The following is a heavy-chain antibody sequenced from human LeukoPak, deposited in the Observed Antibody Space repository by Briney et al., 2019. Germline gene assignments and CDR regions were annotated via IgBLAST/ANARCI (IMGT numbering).Heavy chain of an antibody. D-gene: IGHD3-10*01. V-gene: IGHV4-30-2*01. CDR3: ARAHPYVVRGVIIPQGMDV. CDR2: IYHSGST. Sequence: SQTLSLTCAVSGGSISSGGYSWSWIRQPPGKGLEWIGYIYHSGSTYYNPSLKSRVTISVDRSKNQFSLKLSSVTAADTAVYYCARAHPYVVRGVIIPQGMDVWGKGTTVTVSS. CDR1: GGSISSGGYS. J-gene: IGHJ6*04.